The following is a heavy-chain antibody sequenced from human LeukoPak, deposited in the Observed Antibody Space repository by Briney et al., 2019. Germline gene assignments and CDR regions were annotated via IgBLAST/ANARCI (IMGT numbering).Heavy chain of an antibody. Sequence: SETLSLTCTVSGVSISSYYWSWIRQHPGKGLEWIGYIYYSGSTYYNPSLKSRVTISVDTSKNQFSLKLSSVTAADTAVYYCASLCTADAFDIWGQGTMVTVSS. CDR1: GVSISSYY. J-gene: IGHJ3*02. D-gene: IGHD3-10*02. V-gene: IGHV4-59*06. CDR3: ASLCTADAFDI. CDR2: IYYSGST.